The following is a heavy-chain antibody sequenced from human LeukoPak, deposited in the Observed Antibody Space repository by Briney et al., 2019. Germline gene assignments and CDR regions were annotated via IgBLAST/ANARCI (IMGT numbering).Heavy chain of an antibody. J-gene: IGHJ1*01. V-gene: IGHV3-23*01. CDR2: IGGSGNST. CDR3: GKDPLEQLSTIYFQN. Sequence: GVSLRLSCAASGFTFSSHTMSWVRQAPGKGLEWVSAIGGSGNSTYYADSVKGRFTISRDNSQNTLYLQMNSLRAEDTAVYYCGKDPLEQLSTIYFQNWGQGTLVTVSS. D-gene: IGHD6-6*01. CDR1: GFTFSSHT.